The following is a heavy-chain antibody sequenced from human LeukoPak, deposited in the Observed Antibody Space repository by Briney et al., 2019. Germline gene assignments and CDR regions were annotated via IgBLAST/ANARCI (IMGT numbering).Heavy chain of an antibody. CDR2: INHSGST. CDR3: ARPFDYYYDSSGYSRKDAFDI. V-gene: IGHV4-34*01. J-gene: IGHJ3*02. D-gene: IGHD3-22*01. CDR1: GGSFSGYY. Sequence: SVTLSLTCAVYGGSFSGYYWSWIRQPPGKGLEWIGEINHSGSTNYNPSLKSRVTISVGTSKNQFSLKLSSVTAADTAVYYCARPFDYYYDSSGYSRKDAFDIWGQGTMVTVSS.